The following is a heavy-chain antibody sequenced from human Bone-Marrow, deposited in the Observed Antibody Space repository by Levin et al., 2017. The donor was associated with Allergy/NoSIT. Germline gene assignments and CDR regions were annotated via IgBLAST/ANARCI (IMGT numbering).Heavy chain of an antibody. D-gene: IGHD3-10*01. CDR3: VRDEGRGDAFGL. CDR2: INSKSGDT. V-gene: IGHV1-2*06. J-gene: IGHJ3*01. Sequence: EASVKVSCKASGYIFIAYYLHWVRQAPGQGPEWMGRINSKSGDTNFAQKFQGRVTMTRDTSISTAYMELSSLISDDTAVYYCVRDEGRGDAFGLWGQGTMVTVSS. CDR1: GYIFIAYY.